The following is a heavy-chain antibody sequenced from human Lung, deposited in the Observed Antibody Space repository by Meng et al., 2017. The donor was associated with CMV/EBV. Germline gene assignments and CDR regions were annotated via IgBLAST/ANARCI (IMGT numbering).Heavy chain of an antibody. CDR1: GGTFRYA. J-gene: IGHJ6*02. Sequence: SVXVSXKTSGGTFRYAFSRVRQAPGQGLEWMGGIVAILGRANYAQKFQGRVTISMDESTSTAYMELSSLESEDTAVYYCAREVGEWRNFYGMDVWGQGTTVTVSS. V-gene: IGHV1-69*05. CDR3: AREVGEWRNFYGMDV. CDR2: IVAILGRA. D-gene: IGHD2-21*01.